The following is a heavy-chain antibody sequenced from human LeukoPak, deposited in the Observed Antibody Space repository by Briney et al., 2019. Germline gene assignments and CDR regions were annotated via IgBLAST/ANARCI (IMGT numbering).Heavy chain of an antibody. CDR3: AKVTDYSNYEAFDY. CDR1: GFPFSDSY. J-gene: IGHJ4*02. D-gene: IGHD4-11*01. Sequence: PGGSLRLSCGASGFPFSDSYMSWICQAPGKGLEWVSYISSSGSTIYYADSVKGRFTISRDNAKNSLYLQMNSLRAEDTAVYYCAKVTDYSNYEAFDYWGQGTLVTVSS. CDR2: ISSSGSTI. V-gene: IGHV3-11*01.